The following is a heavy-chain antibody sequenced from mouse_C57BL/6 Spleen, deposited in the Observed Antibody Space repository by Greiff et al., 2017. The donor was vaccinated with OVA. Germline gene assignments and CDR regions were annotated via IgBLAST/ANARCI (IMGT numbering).Heavy chain of an antibody. CDR3: TSYYSNYVFAY. D-gene: IGHD2-5*01. CDR1: GFNIKDDY. J-gene: IGHJ3*01. V-gene: IGHV14-4*01. CDR2: IDPENGDT. Sequence: EVKLVESGAELVRPGASVKLSCTASGFNIKDDYMHWVKQRPEQGLEWIGWIDPENGDTEYASKFQGKATITADTSSNTAYLQLSSLTSEDTAVYYCTSYYSNYVFAYWGQGTLVTVSA.